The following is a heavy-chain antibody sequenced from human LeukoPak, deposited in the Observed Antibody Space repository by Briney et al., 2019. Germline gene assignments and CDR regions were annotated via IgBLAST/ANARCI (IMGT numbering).Heavy chain of an antibody. CDR1: GFTFSSYS. J-gene: IGHJ4*02. Sequence: AGGSLRLSCAASGFTFSSYSMNWVRQAPGKGLEWVSYISSSSSTIYYADSVKGRFTISRDNAKNSLYLQMNSLRAEDTAVYYCAREGRFLEWPTPYYFDYWGQGTLVTVSS. D-gene: IGHD3-3*01. CDR2: ISSSSSTI. V-gene: IGHV3-48*01. CDR3: AREGRFLEWPTPYYFDY.